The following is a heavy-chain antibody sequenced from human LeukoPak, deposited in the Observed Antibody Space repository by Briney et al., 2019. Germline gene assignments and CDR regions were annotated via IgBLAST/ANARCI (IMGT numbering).Heavy chain of an antibody. J-gene: IGHJ3*02. CDR3: ARTVPSDWNYRAFDI. V-gene: IGHV4-39*01. CDR1: GGSISSSYYY. D-gene: IGHD1-7*01. Sequence: PSETLSLTCTVSGGSISSSYYYWGWIRQPPGKGLEWIGSIYYSGSTYYSPSLNSRVTISVDRSKNQFSLKLRSVTAADTAVYYCARTVPSDWNYRAFDIWGQGTMVTVSS. CDR2: IYYSGST.